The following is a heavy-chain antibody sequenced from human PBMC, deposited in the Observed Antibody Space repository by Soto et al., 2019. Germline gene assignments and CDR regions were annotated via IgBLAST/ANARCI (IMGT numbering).Heavy chain of an antibody. Sequence: WGSLRLSCAASGFTFSSYAMSWVGQAPGKGLEWVSAISGSGGSTYYADSVKGRFTISRDNSKNTLYLQMNSLRAEDTAVYYCAKSDWRITFGGVTAVYYFDYWGQGTLVTVSS. CDR2: ISGSGGST. J-gene: IGHJ4*02. V-gene: IGHV3-23*01. D-gene: IGHD3-16*01. CDR3: AKSDWRITFGGVTAVYYFDY. CDR1: GFTFSSYA.